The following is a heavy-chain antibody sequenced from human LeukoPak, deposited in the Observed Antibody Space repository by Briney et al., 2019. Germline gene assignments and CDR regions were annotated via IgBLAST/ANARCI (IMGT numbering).Heavy chain of an antibody. CDR1: GFTFSSYA. J-gene: IGHJ3*02. CDR3: ARGGLEYSSSLHAFDI. D-gene: IGHD6-6*01. CDR2: ISYDGSNK. Sequence: AGGSLRLSCAASGFTFSSYAMHWVRQAPGKGLECVAVISYDGSNKYYADSVKGRFTISRDNSKNTLYLQMNSLRAEGTAVYYCARGGLEYSSSLHAFDIWGQGIMVTVSS. V-gene: IGHV3-30-3*01.